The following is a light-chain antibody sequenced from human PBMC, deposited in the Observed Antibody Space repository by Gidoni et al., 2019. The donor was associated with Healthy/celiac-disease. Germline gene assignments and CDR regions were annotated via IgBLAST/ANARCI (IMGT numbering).Light chain of an antibody. CDR3: QQRSNWPGT. Sequence: EIVLTKSPATLSLSPVERATLSCRASQSVSSYLAWYQQKPGQAPRLLIYDASNSATGIPARFSGSGSGTDFTLTISSLEPEDFAVYYCQQRSNWPGTFGQGTKLEIK. J-gene: IGKJ2*01. CDR2: DAS. CDR1: QSVSSY. V-gene: IGKV3-11*01.